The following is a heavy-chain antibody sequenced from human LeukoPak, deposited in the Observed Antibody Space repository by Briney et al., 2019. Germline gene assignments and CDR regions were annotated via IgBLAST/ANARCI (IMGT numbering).Heavy chain of an antibody. V-gene: IGHV5-51*01. CDR3: ASKSDKDYYYYYMDV. D-gene: IGHD2-21*02. CDR1: GYSFTSYW. J-gene: IGHJ6*03. Sequence: GESLKISCKGSGYSFTSYWIGWVRQMPGKGLEWMGIIYPGDSDTRYSPSFQGQVTISADKSISTAYLQWSSLKASDTAMYYCASKSDKDYYYYYMDVWGKGATVTVSS. CDR2: IYPGDSDT.